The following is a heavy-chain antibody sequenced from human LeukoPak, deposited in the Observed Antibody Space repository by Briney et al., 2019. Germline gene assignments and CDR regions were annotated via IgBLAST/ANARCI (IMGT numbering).Heavy chain of an antibody. D-gene: IGHD2-2*01. CDR1: GYSFTSYW. V-gene: IGHV5-51*01. Sequence: GESLKISCKGSGYSFTSYWIGWVRQMPGKGLEWMGIIYPGDSDTRYSPSFQGQVTISADKSISTAYLQWSSLKASDTAMYYCARHGPLCSSTTCPSSYYYYYYMDVWGKGTTVTVSS. CDR3: ARHGPLCSSTTCPSSYYYYYYMDV. J-gene: IGHJ6*03. CDR2: IYPGDSDT.